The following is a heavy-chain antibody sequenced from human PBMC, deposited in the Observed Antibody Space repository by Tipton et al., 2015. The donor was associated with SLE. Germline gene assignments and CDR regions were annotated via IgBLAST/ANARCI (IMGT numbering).Heavy chain of an antibody. CDR2: VNSDGSST. CDR1: GDSISSGHYS. D-gene: IGHD1-26*01. CDR3: TRAVGATSLGYYFDS. J-gene: IGHJ4*02. V-gene: IGHV3-74*01. Sequence: LSLTCNVSGDSISSGHYSWNWVRQGPGKGLVWVARVNSDGSSTIYADSVKGRFTVSRDNAKNTVSLQMNSLRAEDTGVYYCTRAVGATSLGYYFDSWGQGTLVTVSS.